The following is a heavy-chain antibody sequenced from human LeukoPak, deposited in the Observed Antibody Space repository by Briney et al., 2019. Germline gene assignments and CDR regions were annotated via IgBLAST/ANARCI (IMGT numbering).Heavy chain of an antibody. D-gene: IGHD3-22*01. CDR1: GYTFTSYG. V-gene: IGHV1-18*01. CDR2: ISAYNGNT. CDR3: ARDLVSYYYDSSGSGAREGFDY. J-gene: IGHJ4*02. Sequence: ASVKVSCKASGYTFTSYGISWVRQAPGQGLEWMGWISAYNGNTNYAQKLQGRVTMTTDTSTSTAYMELRSLRSDDTAVYYCARDLVSYYYDSSGSGAREGFDYWGQGTLVTVSS.